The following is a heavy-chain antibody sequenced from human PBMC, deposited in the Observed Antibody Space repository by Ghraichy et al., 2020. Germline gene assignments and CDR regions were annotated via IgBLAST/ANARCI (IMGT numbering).Heavy chain of an antibody. CDR1: GFTFSSFA. Sequence: LSLTCAASGFTFSSFAIHWVRQTPVKGLEWVAVISSDGSHIYYADSATGRFTISRDNSKNALYLQMNSLRAEDTAMYSCARSLVRGFWYFDLWGRGTLVTVSS. J-gene: IGHJ2*01. V-gene: IGHV3-30*04. CDR2: ISSDGSHI. CDR3: ARSLVRGFWYFDL. D-gene: IGHD3-10*01.